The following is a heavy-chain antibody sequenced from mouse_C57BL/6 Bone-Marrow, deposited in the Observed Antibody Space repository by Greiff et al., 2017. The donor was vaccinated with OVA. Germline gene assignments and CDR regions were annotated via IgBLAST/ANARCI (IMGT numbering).Heavy chain of an antibody. J-gene: IGHJ1*03. D-gene: IGHD1-1*01. CDR1: GYAFTNYL. CDR3: AGGGIYYGSSFYWYFDV. Sequence: QVQLQQSGAELVRPGTSVKVSCKASGYAFTNYLIEWVKQRPGQGLEWIGVINPGSGGTNYNEKFKGKATLTADKSSSTAYMQLSSLTSEDSAVYFCAGGGIYYGSSFYWYFDVWGTGTTVTVSS. V-gene: IGHV1-54*01. CDR2: INPGSGGT.